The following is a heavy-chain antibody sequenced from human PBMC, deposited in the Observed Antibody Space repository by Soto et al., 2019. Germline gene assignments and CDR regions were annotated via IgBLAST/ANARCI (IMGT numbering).Heavy chain of an antibody. Sequence: QVQLQESGPGLVKPSETLSLTCTVSGGSISSSTYYWGWIRQPPGKGLEWIGFIDYSGSAYYNPSLKSRVTISIDKYKNQFSLKLTSVTAADTAVFYCARHGVDYGDYASYYYYGMDVWGRGTTVTVSS. CDR1: GGSISSSTYY. D-gene: IGHD4-17*01. CDR3: ARHGVDYGDYASYYYYGMDV. CDR2: IDYSGSA. V-gene: IGHV4-39*01. J-gene: IGHJ6*02.